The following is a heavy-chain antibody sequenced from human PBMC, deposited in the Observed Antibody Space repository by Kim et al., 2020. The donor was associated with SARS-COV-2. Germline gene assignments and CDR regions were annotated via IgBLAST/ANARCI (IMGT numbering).Heavy chain of an antibody. D-gene: IGHD3-9*01. V-gene: IGHV4-34*01. CDR1: GGSFSGYY. J-gene: IGHJ3*02. CDR3: ARGRLRYFDWRPQPGYAFDI. CDR2: INHSGST. Sequence: SETLSLTCAVYGGSFSGYYWSWIRQPPGKGLEWIGEINHSGSTNYNPSLKSRVTISVDTSKNQFSLKLSSVTAADTAVYYCARGRLRYFDWRPQPGYAFDIWGQGTMVTVSS.